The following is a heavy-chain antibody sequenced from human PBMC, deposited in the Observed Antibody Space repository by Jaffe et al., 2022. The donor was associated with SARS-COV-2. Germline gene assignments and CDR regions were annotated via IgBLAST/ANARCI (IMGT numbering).Heavy chain of an antibody. D-gene: IGHD2-2*01. J-gene: IGHJ6*02. CDR1: GYTFTGYY. CDR2: INPNSGGT. V-gene: IGHV1-2*02. CDR3: ARDAGVCSSTSCPTGYYGMDV. Sequence: QVQLVQSGAEVKKPGASVKVSCKASGYTFTGYYMHWVRQAPGQGLEWMGWINPNSGGTNYAQKFQGRVTMTRDTSISTAYMELSRLRSDDTAVYYCARDAGVCSSTSCPTGYYGMDVWGQGTTVTVSS.